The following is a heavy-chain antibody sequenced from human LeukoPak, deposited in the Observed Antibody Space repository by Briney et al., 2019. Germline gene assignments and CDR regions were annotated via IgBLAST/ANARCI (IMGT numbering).Heavy chain of an antibody. V-gene: IGHV3-48*04. CDR1: GFTFSSYS. D-gene: IGHD3-10*02. Sequence: GGSLRLSCAASGFTFSSYSMNWVRQAPGKGLEWVSYISSSGSTIYYAGSVKGRFTISRDNAKNSLYLQMNSLRAEDTAVYYCADPGITMIGGVWGKGTTVTISS. CDR3: ADPGITMIGGV. J-gene: IGHJ6*04. CDR2: ISSSGSTI.